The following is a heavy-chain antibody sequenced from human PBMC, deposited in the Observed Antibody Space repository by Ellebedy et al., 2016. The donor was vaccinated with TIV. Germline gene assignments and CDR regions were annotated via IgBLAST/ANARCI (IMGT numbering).Heavy chain of an antibody. V-gene: IGHV1-58*02. D-gene: IGHD1-26*01. CDR1: GFTFTSSA. Sequence: ASVKVSCKASGFTFTSSAMQWVRQARGQRLEWIGWIVVGSGNTNYAQKFQERVTITRDMSTSTAYMELSSLRSEDTAVYYCAADIDAKSPADYWGQGTLVTVSS. CDR2: IVVGSGNT. CDR3: AADIDAKSPADY. J-gene: IGHJ4*02.